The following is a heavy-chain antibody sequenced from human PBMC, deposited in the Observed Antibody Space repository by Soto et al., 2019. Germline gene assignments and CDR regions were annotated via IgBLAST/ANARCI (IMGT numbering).Heavy chain of an antibody. CDR3: ALEVGDSSGYYYVDY. J-gene: IGHJ4*02. CDR1: GFTFSSYA. Sequence: VQLLESGGGLVQPGGSLRLSCAASGFTFSSYAMSWVRQAPGKGLEWVSAISGSGGSTYYADSVKVRFTISRDNSKNTLYLQMNSLRAEDTAVYYCALEVGDSSGYYYVDYWGQGTLVTVSS. D-gene: IGHD3-22*01. V-gene: IGHV3-23*01. CDR2: ISGSGGST.